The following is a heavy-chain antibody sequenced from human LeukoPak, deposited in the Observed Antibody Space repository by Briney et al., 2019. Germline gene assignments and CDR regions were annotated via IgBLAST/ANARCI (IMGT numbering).Heavy chain of an antibody. CDR1: GYTFTSYY. CDR2: INPSGGST. Sequence: ASVKVSCKASGYTFTSYYMHWVRQAPGQGLEWMGIINPSGGSTSYAQKFQGRVTMTRDTSTSTVYMELSSLRSGDTAVYYCARGIVVVPAAMVTSWFDPWGQGTLVTVSS. J-gene: IGHJ5*02. V-gene: IGHV1-46*01. D-gene: IGHD2-2*01. CDR3: ARGIVVVPAAMVTSWFDP.